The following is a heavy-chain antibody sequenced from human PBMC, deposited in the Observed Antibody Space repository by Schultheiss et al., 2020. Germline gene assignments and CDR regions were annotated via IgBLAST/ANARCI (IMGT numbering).Heavy chain of an antibody. CDR2: ISSSSSTI. CDR3: ARDWEGCSSTSCYVMSYYYYYMDV. D-gene: IGHD2-2*01. Sequence: GGSLRLSCAASGFTFSSYSMNWVRQAPGKGLEWVSYISSSSSTIYYADSVKGRFTISRDNAKNSLYLQMNSLRDEDTAVYYCARDWEGCSSTSCYVMSYYYYYMDVWGKGTTVTVSS. CDR1: GFTFSSYS. V-gene: IGHV3-48*02. J-gene: IGHJ6*03.